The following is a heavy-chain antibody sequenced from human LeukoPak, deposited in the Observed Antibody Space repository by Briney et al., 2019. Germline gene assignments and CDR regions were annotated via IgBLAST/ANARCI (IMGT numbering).Heavy chain of an antibody. Sequence: SEALSLTCTVSHYSISSNYYWGWIRQPPGKGLEWIGSIYHSGSTYYNPSLKSRVTISVDTSKNQFSLKLTSVTAADTAVYYCARSSGYMSYWGQGTLVTVSS. V-gene: IGHV4-38-2*02. J-gene: IGHJ4*02. CDR2: IYHSGST. CDR3: ARSSGYMSY. D-gene: IGHD3-22*01. CDR1: HYSISSNYY.